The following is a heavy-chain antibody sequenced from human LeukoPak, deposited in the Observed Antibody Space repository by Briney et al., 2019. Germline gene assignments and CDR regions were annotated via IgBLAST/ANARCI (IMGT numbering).Heavy chain of an antibody. D-gene: IGHD1-14*01. CDR2: INPSGGST. J-gene: IGHJ6*03. V-gene: IGHV1-46*01. CDR3: ARGVTEPFYYYYYMDV. CDR1: GYTFTSYY. Sequence: ASVKVSFKSSGYTFTSYYMHWVRQAPGQGLEWMGIINPSGGSTSYAQKFQGRVTMTRDMSTSTVYMELSSLRSEDTAVYYCARGVTEPFYYYYYMDVWGKGTTVTVSS.